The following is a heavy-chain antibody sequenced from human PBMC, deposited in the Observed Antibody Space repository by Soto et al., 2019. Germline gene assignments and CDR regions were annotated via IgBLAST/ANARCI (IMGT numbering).Heavy chain of an antibody. CDR3: AKDQGYSYGFYYYYGMDV. Sequence: PGGSLRLSCAASGFTFSSYGMHWVRQAPGKGLEWVAVISYDGSNKYYADSVKGRFTISRDNSKNTLYLQMISLRAEDTAVYYCAKDQGYSYGFYYYYGMDVWGQGTTVTISS. V-gene: IGHV3-30*18. CDR2: ISYDGSNK. J-gene: IGHJ6*02. D-gene: IGHD5-18*01. CDR1: GFTFSSYG.